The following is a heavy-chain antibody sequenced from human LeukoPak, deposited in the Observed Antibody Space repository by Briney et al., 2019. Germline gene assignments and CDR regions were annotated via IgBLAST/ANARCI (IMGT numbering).Heavy chain of an antibody. Sequence: ASVKVSCKASGYTFTYYFIYWVRQAPGQGLEWMGWINPNIGDASYAQKFQDRVTMTLDRSINTAYMELSRLTSDDTAVYYCARMALDGGDSIGFDSWGQGTLVTVSS. CDR2: INPNIGDA. CDR3: ARMALDGGDSIGFDS. J-gene: IGHJ5*01. CDR1: GYTFTYYF. V-gene: IGHV1-2*02. D-gene: IGHD2-21*02.